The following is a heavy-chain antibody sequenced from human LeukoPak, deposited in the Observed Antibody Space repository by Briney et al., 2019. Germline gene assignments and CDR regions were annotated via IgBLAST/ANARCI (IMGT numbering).Heavy chain of an antibody. V-gene: IGHV3-74*01. J-gene: IGHJ4*02. Sequence: GGSLRLSCAASGFTFSSYWMNWVRQAPGKGLVWVSRIASDGSSTTYADSVKGRFSISRDNAKNTLYLQMNSLRVEDTAVYFCARGTSWSPLDFDYWGQGTLVTVSS. CDR1: GFTFSSYW. CDR2: IASDGSST. CDR3: ARGTSWSPLDFDY. D-gene: IGHD3-3*01.